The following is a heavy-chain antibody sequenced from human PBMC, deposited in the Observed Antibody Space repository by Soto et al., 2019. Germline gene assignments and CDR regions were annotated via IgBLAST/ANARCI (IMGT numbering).Heavy chain of an antibody. J-gene: IGHJ4*02. CDR1: GFTFSDYY. CDR2: ISSSGSTI. CDR3: ARYPPDSRWNDAGWLGYFDY. D-gene: IGHD1-1*01. V-gene: IGHV3-11*01. Sequence: PGGSLRLSCAASGFTFSDYYMSWIRQAPGKGLEWVSYISSSGSTIYYADSVKGRFTISRDNAKNSLYLQMNSLRAEDTAVYYCARYPPDSRWNDAGWLGYFDYWGQGTLVTVSS.